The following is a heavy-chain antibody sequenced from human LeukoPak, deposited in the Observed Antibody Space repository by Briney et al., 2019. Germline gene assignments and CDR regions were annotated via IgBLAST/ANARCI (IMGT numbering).Heavy chain of an antibody. CDR1: GYTFTNYY. J-gene: IGHJ4*02. V-gene: IGHV1-46*03. CDR2: INPSGGST. CDR3: AREGNRYCSGGSCYSDY. Sequence: ASVKVSCKASGYTFTNYYMHWVRQAPGQGLEWMGIINPSGGSTSYAQKLQGRVTMTRDTSTSSVYMELSSLRSEDTAVYYCAREGNRYCSGGSCYSDYWGQGTLVTVSS. D-gene: IGHD2-15*01.